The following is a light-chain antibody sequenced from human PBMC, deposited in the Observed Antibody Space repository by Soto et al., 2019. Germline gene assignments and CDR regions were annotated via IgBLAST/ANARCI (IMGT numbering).Light chain of an antibody. CDR3: QQYNSYPRT. CDR2: KAS. Sequence: DIQMTQSPSTLSGSVGDRVTITCRASQTISSWLAWYQQKPGKAPKLLIYKASTLKSGVPSRFSGSGSGTEFTLTISSLQPDDFATYYCQQYNSYPRTFGQGTRLENK. J-gene: IGKJ5*01. CDR1: QTISSW. V-gene: IGKV1-5*03.